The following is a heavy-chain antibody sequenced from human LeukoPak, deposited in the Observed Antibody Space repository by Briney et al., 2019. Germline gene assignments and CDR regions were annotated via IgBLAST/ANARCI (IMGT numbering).Heavy chain of an antibody. Sequence: ASVKVSCKASGDTFSRYAISWVRQAPGQGLEWMGWIKPNSGDTRSAQKFQGRVIMTRDTSTGTAYMELSSLRYDDTAVYYCATNILVRDIINWFDPWGQGTLVTVSS. J-gene: IGHJ5*02. CDR1: GDTFSRYA. V-gene: IGHV1-2*02. CDR3: ATNILVRDIINWFDP. D-gene: IGHD3-10*01. CDR2: IKPNSGDT.